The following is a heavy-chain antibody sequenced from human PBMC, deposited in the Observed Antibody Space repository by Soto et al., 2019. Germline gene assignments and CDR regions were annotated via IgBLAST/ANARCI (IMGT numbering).Heavy chain of an antibody. CDR1: GFTFSDYY. J-gene: IGHJ4*02. CDR2: ISSSSSYT. V-gene: IGHV3-11*06. Sequence: QVQLVESGGGLVKPGGSLRLSCAASGFTFSDYYMSWIRQAPGKGLEWVSYISSSSSYTNYADSVKGRFTISRDNAKNSLYLQMNSLRAEDTAVYYCARRARGSVHFDHWGQGTLVTVSS. CDR3: ARRARGSVHFDH. D-gene: IGHD3-10*01.